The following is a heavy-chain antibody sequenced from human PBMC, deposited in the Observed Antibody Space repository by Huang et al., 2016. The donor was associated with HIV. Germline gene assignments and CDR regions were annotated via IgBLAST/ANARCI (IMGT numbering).Heavy chain of an antibody. J-gene: IGHJ3*02. CDR2: IYYSGST. Sequence: QLQLQESGPGLGKPSETLSLTCSVSGGSISSSSYYWGWIRQPPGKGLEWIGSIYYSGSTFYNPSLKGRVTISVDTSKNQFSLRLSSVTAADTSVYYCARHMDCSSSSCLAGGHERGPFDMWGQGTMVTVSS. V-gene: IGHV4-39*01. CDR1: GGSISSSSYY. CDR3: ARHMDCSSSSCLAGGHERGPFDM. D-gene: IGHD2-2*01.